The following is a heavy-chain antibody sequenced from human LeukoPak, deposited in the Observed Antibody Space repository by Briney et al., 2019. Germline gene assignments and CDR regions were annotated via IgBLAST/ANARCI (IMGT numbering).Heavy chain of an antibody. V-gene: IGHV3-43D*04. CDR2: ISWDGGRT. Sequence: GGSLRLSCAASGFTFDDYAMHWVRQAPGKGLQWVSLISWDGGRTYYADSVKGRFTISRDNAKNSLYLQMNSLRAEDTALYYCAKDRYYDSSGLLDYWGQGTLVTVSS. D-gene: IGHD3-22*01. CDR1: GFTFDDYA. CDR3: AKDRYYDSSGLLDY. J-gene: IGHJ4*02.